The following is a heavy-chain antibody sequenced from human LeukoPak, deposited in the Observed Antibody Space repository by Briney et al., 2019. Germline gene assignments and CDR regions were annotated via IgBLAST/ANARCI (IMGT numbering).Heavy chain of an antibody. CDR1: GFTFDSYE. CDR3: VNQISGWVY. Sequence: AGSLRLSCSASGFTFDSYEMHWVRQAPGKGLEYVSGISRNGRTTRNGDSVKGRFTISRDNSKNMLFLQMTSLRAEDTAVYYCVNQISGWVYWGQGTLVTVSS. J-gene: IGHJ4*02. D-gene: IGHD6-19*01. CDR2: ISRNGRTT. V-gene: IGHV3-64D*06.